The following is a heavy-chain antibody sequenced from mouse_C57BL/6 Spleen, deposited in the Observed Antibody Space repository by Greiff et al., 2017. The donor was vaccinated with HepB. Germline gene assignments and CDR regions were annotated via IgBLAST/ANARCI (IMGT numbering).Heavy chain of an antibody. V-gene: IGHV1-53*01. CDR1: GYTFTSYW. J-gene: IGHJ2*01. Sequence: QVQLKQPGTELVKPGASGYTFTSYWMHWVKQRPGQGLEWIGNINPSNGGTNYNEKFKSKATLTVDKSSSTAYMQLSSLTSEDSAVYYCARDYYGSSPDYWGQGTTLTVSS. D-gene: IGHD1-1*01. CDR2: INPSNGGT. CDR3: ARDYYGSSPDY.